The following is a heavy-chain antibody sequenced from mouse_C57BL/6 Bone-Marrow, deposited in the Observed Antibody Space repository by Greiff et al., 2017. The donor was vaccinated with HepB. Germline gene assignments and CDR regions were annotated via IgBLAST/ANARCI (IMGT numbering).Heavy chain of an antibody. CDR2: INPNNGGT. Sequence: EVQLQQSGPELVKPGASVKIPCKASGYTFTDYNMDWVKQSHGKSLEWIGDINPNNGGTIYNQKFKGKATLTVDKSSSTAYMELRSLTSEDTAVYYCARGTVVATSRYFDDWGQGTTLTVSS. J-gene: IGHJ2*01. D-gene: IGHD1-1*01. CDR3: ARGTVVATSRYFDD. CDR1: GYTFTDYN. V-gene: IGHV1-18*01.